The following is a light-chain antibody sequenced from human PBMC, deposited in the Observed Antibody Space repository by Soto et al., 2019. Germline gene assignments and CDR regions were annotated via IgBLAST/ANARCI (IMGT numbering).Light chain of an antibody. CDR2: GAS. CDR1: QSVSSY. CDR3: QQYSNWPPGT. J-gene: IGKJ1*01. V-gene: IGKV3-15*01. Sequence: EIVLTQSPGTLSLSPGERATLSCRASQSVSSYLAWYQQKPGQAPRLLTYGASTRATGIPARFSGSGSGTEFTLTISSLQSEDFAVYYCQQYSNWPPGTFGQGTKVDIK.